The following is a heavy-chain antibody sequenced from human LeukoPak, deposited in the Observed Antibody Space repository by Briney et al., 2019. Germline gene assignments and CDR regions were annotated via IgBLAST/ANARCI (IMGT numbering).Heavy chain of an antibody. D-gene: IGHD3-3*01. CDR3: ARVGDFWSGYSYYFDY. CDR2: IYSGGST. CDR1: GFTVSSNY. J-gene: IGHJ4*02. V-gene: IGHV3-53*01. Sequence: GSLRLSCAASGFTVSSNYMRWVRQAPGKGLEWGSVIYSGGSTYYADSVKGRFTISRDNSKNTLYLQMNSLRADDTAVYYCARVGDFWSGYSYYFDYWGQGTLVTVSS.